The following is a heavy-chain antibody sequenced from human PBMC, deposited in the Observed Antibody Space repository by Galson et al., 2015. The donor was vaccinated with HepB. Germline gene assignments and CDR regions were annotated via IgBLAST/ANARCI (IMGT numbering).Heavy chain of an antibody. J-gene: IGHJ5*02. CDR2: INTNTGNA. V-gene: IGHV7-4-1*02. CDR3: ARDGARRFYNWFDP. CDR1: GSNFSTYA. D-gene: IGHD1-14*01. Sequence: SVKVSCKASGSNFSTYAMNWVRQAPGQGLEWMGWINTNTGNARYAQGFTGRFVFSLDTSVSTAYLQISSLKAEDNAVYYCARDGARRFYNWFDPWGQGTLVTVSS.